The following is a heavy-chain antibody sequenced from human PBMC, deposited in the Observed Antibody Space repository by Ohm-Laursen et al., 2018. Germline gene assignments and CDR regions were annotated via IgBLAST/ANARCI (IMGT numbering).Heavy chain of an antibody. CDR2: IKEDGSEK. Sequence: SLRLSCTASGFTFSSYAMTWVRQAPGKGLEWVANIKEDGSEKYYVDSVKGRFTISRDNAKNSLYLQMNSLRAEDTAVYYCARKSGVFAFDIWGQGTMVTVSS. CDR3: ARKSGVFAFDI. CDR1: GFTFSSYA. D-gene: IGHD2-15*01. J-gene: IGHJ3*02. V-gene: IGHV3-7*01.